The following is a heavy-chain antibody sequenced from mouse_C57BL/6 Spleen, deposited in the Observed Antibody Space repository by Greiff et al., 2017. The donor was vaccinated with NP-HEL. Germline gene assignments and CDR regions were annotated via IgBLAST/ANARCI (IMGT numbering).Heavy chain of an antibody. D-gene: IGHD2-4*01. CDR3: ARAGDYDGMVPT. J-gene: IGHJ2*01. V-gene: IGHV1-52*01. CDR1: GYTFTSYW. CDR2: IDPSDSET. Sequence: VQLQQSGAELVRPGSSVKLSCKASGYTFTSYWMHWVKQRPIQGLEWIGNIDPSDSETHYNQKFKDKATLTVDKSSSTAYMQLSSLTSEDSAVYYCARAGDYDGMVPTWGQGTTLTVSS.